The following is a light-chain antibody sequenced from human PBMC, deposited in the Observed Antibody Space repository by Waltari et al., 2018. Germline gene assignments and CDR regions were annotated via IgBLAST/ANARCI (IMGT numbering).Light chain of an antibody. CDR2: GSS. J-gene: IGKJ1*01. Sequence: DIQMTQSPSSLSASVGDTVTISCRPSQYIGGYLNGYLLKAGKAPKLLIAGSSPLQYGVPSRFSGSGSGTDFTLTISSLHSDDFAIYVCQQSFNPPWTFGQGTKV. CDR3: QQSFNPPWT. CDR1: QYIGGY. V-gene: IGKV1-39*01.